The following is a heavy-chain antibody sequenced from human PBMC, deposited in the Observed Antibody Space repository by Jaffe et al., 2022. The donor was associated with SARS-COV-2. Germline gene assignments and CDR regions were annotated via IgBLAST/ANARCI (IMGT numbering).Heavy chain of an antibody. D-gene: IGHD3-22*01. Sequence: QVQLQESGPGLVKPSETLSLTCTVSGGSISSYYWSWIRQPAGKGLEWIGRIYTSGSTNYNPSLKSRVTMSVDTSKNQFSLKLSSVTAADTAVYYCARDLPDWGYYDSSGYYRPYGMDVWGQGTTVTVSS. CDR2: IYTSGST. J-gene: IGHJ6*02. CDR1: GGSISSYY. V-gene: IGHV4-4*07. CDR3: ARDLPDWGYYDSSGYYRPYGMDV.